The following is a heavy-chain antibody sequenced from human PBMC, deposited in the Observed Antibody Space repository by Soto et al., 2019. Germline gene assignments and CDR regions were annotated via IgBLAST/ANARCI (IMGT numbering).Heavy chain of an antibody. CDR3: ARHSNEYRKSLDF. J-gene: IGHJ4*02. CDR2: IYYSGST. V-gene: IGHV4-59*08. D-gene: IGHD1-1*01. Sequence: SETLSLTCTVSGGSISSYYWSWIRQPPGKGLEWIGYIYYSGSTNYNPSLKSRVTISVDTSKNQFSLKLSSVTAADTAVYYCARHSNEYRKSLDFWGQGTLVTVSS. CDR1: GGSISSYY.